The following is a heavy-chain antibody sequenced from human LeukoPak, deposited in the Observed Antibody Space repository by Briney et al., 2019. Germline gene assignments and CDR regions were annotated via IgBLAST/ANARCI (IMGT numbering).Heavy chain of an antibody. D-gene: IGHD2-2*01. Sequence: GGSLRLSCVASGFIFSNYGLHWVRQAPGKGLEWVAVIWYDGSRKYYADSVKGRFTISRDNSKNTLSLQMNSLRVEDTAVYYCAGADCSSSSCPSKFDYWGQGTLVTVSS. CDR1: GFIFSNYG. CDR3: AGADCSSSSCPSKFDY. J-gene: IGHJ4*02. CDR2: IWYDGSRK. V-gene: IGHV3-33*01.